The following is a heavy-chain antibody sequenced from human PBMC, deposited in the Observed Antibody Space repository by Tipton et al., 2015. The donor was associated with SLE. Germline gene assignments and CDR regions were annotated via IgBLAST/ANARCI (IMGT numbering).Heavy chain of an antibody. J-gene: IGHJ4*02. CDR3: ASSARGGNQYDSGGYYYGVDF. Sequence: TLSLTCTVSGDSISSYHWSWIRQSPGKGLEWIGDISYSGSSNYKTSLKSRVTISTDSSKNQFFLNLNSVTTVDTAVYYCASSARGGNQYDSGGYYYGVDFWGQGTLVAVSS. CDR2: ISYSGSS. CDR1: GDSISSYH. D-gene: IGHD3-22*01. V-gene: IGHV4-59*01.